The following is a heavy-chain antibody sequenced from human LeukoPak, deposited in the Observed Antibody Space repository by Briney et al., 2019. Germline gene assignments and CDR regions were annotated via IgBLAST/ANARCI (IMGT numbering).Heavy chain of an antibody. CDR3: ARAGGIAVAGAQPFDY. CDR2: ISSSGSTK. V-gene: IGHV3-48*03. D-gene: IGHD6-19*01. Sequence: GGSLRLSCAASGFTFSSYEMNWVRQAPGKGLEWVSYISSSGSTKYYADSVKGRFTISRDNAKNSLYLQMNSLRAEDAAVYYCARAGGIAVAGAQPFDYWGQGTLVTVSS. J-gene: IGHJ4*02. CDR1: GFTFSSYE.